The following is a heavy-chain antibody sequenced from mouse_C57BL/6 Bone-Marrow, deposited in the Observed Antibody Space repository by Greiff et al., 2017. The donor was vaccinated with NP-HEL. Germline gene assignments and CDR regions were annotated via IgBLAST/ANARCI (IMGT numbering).Heavy chain of an antibody. Sequence: EVQLQQSGPVLVKPGASVKMSCKASGYTFTDYYMNWVKQSHGKSLEWIGVINPYNGGTSYNQKFKGKATLTVDKSSSTAYMELNSLTSEDSAVYYCARCVSWFSYWGQGTLVTVSA. V-gene: IGHV1-19*01. J-gene: IGHJ3*01. CDR2: INPYNGGT. CDR3: ARCVSWFSY. CDR1: GYTFTDYY.